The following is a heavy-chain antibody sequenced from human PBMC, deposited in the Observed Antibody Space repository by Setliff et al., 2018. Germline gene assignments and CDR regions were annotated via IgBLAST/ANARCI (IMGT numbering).Heavy chain of an antibody. CDR2: IHYSGTT. CDR3: ARESELEPLLNY. J-gene: IGHJ4*02. CDR1: GASINSGTYY. Sequence: SETLSLTCTVSGASINSGTYYWAWIRQPPGKGLEWIGRIHYSGTTYYNASLKSRVTMSVDTSKNQFSLNLSSVTAADTAVYYCARESELEPLLNYWGQGTQVTVSS. V-gene: IGHV4-39*02. D-gene: IGHD1-1*01.